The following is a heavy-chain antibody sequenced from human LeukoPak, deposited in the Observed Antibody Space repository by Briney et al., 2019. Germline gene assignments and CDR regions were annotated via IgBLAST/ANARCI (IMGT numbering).Heavy chain of an antibody. CDR3: ARLDSRGGDDY. D-gene: IGHD6-13*01. CDR2: INYSGST. J-gene: IGHJ4*02. V-gene: IGHV4-38-2*02. CDR1: GYSITSGYY. Sequence: SETLSLTCSVSGYSITSGYYWGWIRQPPGKGLEWIGRINYSGSTYYNPALKSRVTISADTSKNQFSLKLSSVTAADTAVYYCARLDSRGGDDYWGQGTLVTVSS.